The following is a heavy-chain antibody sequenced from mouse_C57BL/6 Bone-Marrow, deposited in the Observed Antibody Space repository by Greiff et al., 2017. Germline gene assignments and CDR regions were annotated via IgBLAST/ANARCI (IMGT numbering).Heavy chain of an antibody. CDR1: GYTFTDYE. J-gene: IGHJ1*03. D-gene: IGHD1-1*01. CDR3: TRQGYYYGSSYVLYWYFDV. Sequence: QVHVKQSGAELVRPGASVTLSCKASGYTFTDYEMHWVKQTPVHGLEWIGAIDPETGGTAYNQKFKGKAILTADKSSSTAYMELRSLTSEDSAVYYCTRQGYYYGSSYVLYWYFDVWGTGTTVTVSS. CDR2: IDPETGGT. V-gene: IGHV1-15*01.